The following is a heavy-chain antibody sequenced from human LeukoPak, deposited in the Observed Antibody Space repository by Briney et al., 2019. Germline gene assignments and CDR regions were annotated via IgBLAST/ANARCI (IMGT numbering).Heavy chain of an antibody. Sequence: ASVKVSCKASGGTFSSYAISWVRQAPGQGLEWMGGIIPIFGTANYAQKFQGRVTITADKSTSTAYMELSSLRSEDTAVYYCVTVATITFSSSGYYYGMDVWGKGTTVTVSS. CDR2: IIPIFGTA. V-gene: IGHV1-69*06. CDR1: GGTFSSYA. J-gene: IGHJ6*04. CDR3: VTVATITFSSSGYYYGMDV. D-gene: IGHD5-12*01.